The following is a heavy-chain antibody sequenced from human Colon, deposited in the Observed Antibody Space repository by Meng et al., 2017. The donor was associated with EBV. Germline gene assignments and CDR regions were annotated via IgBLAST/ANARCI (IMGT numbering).Heavy chain of an antibody. D-gene: IGHD6-19*01. V-gene: IGHV4-31*03. CDR2: IYYSGST. Sequence: QAHLQESDPGLVTPSQTLSLPCTVSGGSVSSGGYYWTWIRQHPGKGLEWFGHIYYSGSTFYNPSLKRRVIISIDTSKNQFSLNLRSVTAADTAVYYCARVSSGWDYFDYWGQGTLVTVSS. J-gene: IGHJ4*02. CDR1: GGSVSSGGYY. CDR3: ARVSSGWDYFDY.